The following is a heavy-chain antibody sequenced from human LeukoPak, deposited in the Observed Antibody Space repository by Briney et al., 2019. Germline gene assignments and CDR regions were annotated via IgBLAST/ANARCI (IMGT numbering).Heavy chain of an antibody. J-gene: IGHJ6*02. D-gene: IGHD1/OR15-1a*01. Sequence: GGSLRLSCAASGFSFDDYAMFWVRQVPVKGLEWVAGIDWRSGRIGYADSVQGRFTISRDNAKKSLSLQMSSLSPEDTALYFCARGNTLKDDSFYHGMDVWGPGTTVIVSS. CDR2: IDWRSGRI. CDR1: GFSFDDYA. CDR3: ARGNTLKDDSFYHGMDV. V-gene: IGHV3-9*01.